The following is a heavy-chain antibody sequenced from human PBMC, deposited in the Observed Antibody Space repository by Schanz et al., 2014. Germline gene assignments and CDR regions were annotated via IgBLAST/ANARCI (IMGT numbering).Heavy chain of an antibody. CDR3: ARGPSAGAFDI. CDR2: IIPILDKT. CDR1: GGTFSSST. Sequence: QVQLVQSGAEAKKPGSSVQVSRKASGGTFSSSTLTWVRQAPGQGLEWMGRIIPILDKTNYAQKFQGRVTMTADKSTSTVYMEVSGLRSEDTAGYCCARGPSAGAFDIWGQGTMVTVSS. V-gene: IGHV1-69*08. J-gene: IGHJ3*02.